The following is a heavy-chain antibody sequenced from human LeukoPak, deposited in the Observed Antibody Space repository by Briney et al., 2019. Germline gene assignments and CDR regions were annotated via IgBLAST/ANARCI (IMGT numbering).Heavy chain of an antibody. Sequence: GGSLSLSCAASGLTISNNFMGWVRQAPGKGLEWVSLIYSGGSTYSADSVKGRFTISRDNSKNTLHLQMNSLRAEDTAVYYCARDTDYYGSGRHGYFDHWGQGTLVTVSS. CDR2: IYSGGST. J-gene: IGHJ1*01. CDR3: ARDTDYYGSGRHGYFDH. D-gene: IGHD3-10*01. CDR1: GLTISNNF. V-gene: IGHV3-66*01.